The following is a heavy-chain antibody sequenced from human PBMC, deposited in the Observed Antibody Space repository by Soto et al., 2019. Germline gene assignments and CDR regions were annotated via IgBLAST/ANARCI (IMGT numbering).Heavy chain of an antibody. CDR3: ARGVSNYDFWSGYSHYYYYLDV. Sequence: SETLSLTCAVYGGSFSGYYWSWIRQPPGKGLEWIGEINHSGSTNYNPSLKSRVTISVDTSKSQFSLKLSSVTAADTAIYYCARGVSNYDFWSGYSHYYYYLDVWGKGTTVTVSS. D-gene: IGHD3-3*01. V-gene: IGHV4-34*01. CDR2: INHSGST. CDR1: GGSFSGYY. J-gene: IGHJ6*03.